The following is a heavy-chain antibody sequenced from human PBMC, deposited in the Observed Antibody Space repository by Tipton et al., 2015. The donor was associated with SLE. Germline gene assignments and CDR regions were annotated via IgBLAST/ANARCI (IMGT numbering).Heavy chain of an antibody. CDR1: GGSFSGYY. D-gene: IGHD3-16*01. J-gene: IGHJ6*03. CDR2: ISGSGGST. V-gene: IGHV3-23*01. CDR3: AKDLTPDYYYMDV. Sequence: LSLTCAVYGGSFSGYYWSWIRQAPGKGLEWVSAISGSGGSTYYADSVKGRFTISRDNSKNTLYLQMNSLRAEDTAVYYCAKDLTPDYYYMDVWGKGTTVTVSS.